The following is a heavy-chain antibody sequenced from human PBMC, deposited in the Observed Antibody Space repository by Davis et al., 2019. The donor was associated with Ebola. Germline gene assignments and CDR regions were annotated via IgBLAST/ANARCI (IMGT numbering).Heavy chain of an antibody. D-gene: IGHD5-24*01. Sequence: ASVKVSCKASGYTFTSYYIHWVRQAPGQRLEWMGWINAANGNTKYSQSFQGRVTITRDTSTRTAYLEVTNVTSEDTAVYYCAREWQNYFSYWGQGTLVTVSS. CDR1: GYTFTSYY. V-gene: IGHV1-3*01. CDR2: INAANGNT. J-gene: IGHJ4*02. CDR3: AREWQNYFSY.